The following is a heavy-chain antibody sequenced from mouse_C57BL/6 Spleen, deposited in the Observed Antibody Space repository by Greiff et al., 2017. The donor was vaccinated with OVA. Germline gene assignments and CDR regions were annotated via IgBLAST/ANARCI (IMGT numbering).Heavy chain of an antibody. Sequence: VKLMESGPELVKPGASVKISCKASGYAFSSSWMNWVKQRPGKGLEWIGRIYPGDGDTNYNGKFKGKATLTADKSSSTAYMQLSSLTSEDSAVYFCAREGVYYDYWGQGTTLTVSS. CDR2: IYPGDGDT. CDR3: AREGVYYDY. CDR1: GYAFSSSW. J-gene: IGHJ2*01. D-gene: IGHD1-1*01. V-gene: IGHV1-82*01.